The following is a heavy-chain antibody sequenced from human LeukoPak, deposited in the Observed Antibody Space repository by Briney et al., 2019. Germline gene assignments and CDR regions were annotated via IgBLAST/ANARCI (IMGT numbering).Heavy chain of an antibody. CDR2: IYHSGST. Sequence: KASETLSLTCTVSGYSISSGYHWGWIRQPPGKGLEWIGSIYHSGSTYYNPSLKSRVTISVDTSKNQFSLKLSSVTAADTAVYYCAGTMVRGVKEGRWFDPWGQGTLVTVSS. CDR3: AGTMVRGVKEGRWFDP. CDR1: GYSISSGYH. V-gene: IGHV4-38-2*02. J-gene: IGHJ5*02. D-gene: IGHD3-10*01.